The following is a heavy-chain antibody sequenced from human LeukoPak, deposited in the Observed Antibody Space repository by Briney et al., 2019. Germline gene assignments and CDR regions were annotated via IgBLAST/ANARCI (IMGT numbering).Heavy chain of an antibody. CDR2: ISWDGGST. CDR3: AKDTAFYYDSSVYIDY. D-gene: IGHD3-22*01. Sequence: GGSLRLSCAASGFTFDDYAMHWVRQAPGKGLEWVSLISWDGGSTYYADSVKGRFTISRDNSKNSLYLQMNSLRAEDTALYYCAKDTAFYYDSSVYIDYWGQGTLVTVSS. J-gene: IGHJ4*02. CDR1: GFTFDDYA. V-gene: IGHV3-43D*03.